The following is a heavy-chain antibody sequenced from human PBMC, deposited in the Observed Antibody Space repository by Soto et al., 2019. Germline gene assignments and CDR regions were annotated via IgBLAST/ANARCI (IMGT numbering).Heavy chain of an antibody. CDR2: INAGNGNT. CDR3: ARGIPGSWGGTPCNWGWSAP. CDR1: GYTFTSYA. Sequence: ASVKVSCKASGYTFTSYAMHWVRQAPGQRLEWMGWINAGNGNTKYSQKFQGRVTITRDTSASTAYMELSSLRFEDTAVYYCARGIPGSWGGTPCNWGWSAPWGKGTRVPVP. V-gene: IGHV1-3*01. D-gene: IGHD7-27*01. J-gene: IGHJ5*02.